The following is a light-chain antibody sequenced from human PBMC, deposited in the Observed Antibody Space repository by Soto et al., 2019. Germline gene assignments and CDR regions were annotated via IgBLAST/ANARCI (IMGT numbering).Light chain of an antibody. CDR3: QQYDNSPFT. V-gene: IGKV3-20*01. Sequence: DIVLTQSPGTLSLSPGERVTLSCRASQTLPSNYLAWIQQKPGQSPRLLIYGASSRPTGVPDRFSASASGTDFTLAISRLEPEDFALYYCQQYDNSPFTFGGGTKVELK. CDR1: QTLPSNY. J-gene: IGKJ4*01. CDR2: GAS.